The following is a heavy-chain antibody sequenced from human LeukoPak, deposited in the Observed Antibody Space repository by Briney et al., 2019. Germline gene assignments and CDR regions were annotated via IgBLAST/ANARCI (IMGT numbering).Heavy chain of an antibody. CDR2: INSSSGYI. CDR3: AKSYGSGSYYSYFDY. D-gene: IGHD3-10*01. Sequence: GGSLRLSCAASGFTFSSYAMNWVRQAPGKGLEWVSSINSSSGYIYYADSVKGRFTISRDNAKNSLYLQMNSLRAEDMALYYCAKSYGSGSYYSYFDYWGQGTLVTVSS. CDR1: GFTFSSYA. V-gene: IGHV3-21*04. J-gene: IGHJ4*02.